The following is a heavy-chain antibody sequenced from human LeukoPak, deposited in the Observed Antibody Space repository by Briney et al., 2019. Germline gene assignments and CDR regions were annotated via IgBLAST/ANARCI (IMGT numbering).Heavy chain of an antibody. D-gene: IGHD6-13*01. J-gene: IGHJ3*02. CDR3: AREGQQLVRAFDI. Sequence: SETLSLTCAVYGGSFSGYYWSWIRQPPGKGLGWIGEINHSGSTNYNPSLKSRVTISVDTSKNQFSLKLSSVTAADTAVYYCAREGQQLVRAFDIWGQGTMVTVSS. V-gene: IGHV4-34*01. CDR1: GGSFSGYY. CDR2: INHSGST.